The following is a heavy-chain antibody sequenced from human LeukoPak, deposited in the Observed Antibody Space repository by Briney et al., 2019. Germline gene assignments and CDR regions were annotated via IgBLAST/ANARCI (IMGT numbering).Heavy chain of an antibody. CDR1: GFTFSSYS. CDR3: ARGGYSGYDSGY. D-gene: IGHD5-12*01. V-gene: IGHV3-21*01. Sequence: TGGSLRLSCAASGFTFSSYSMNWVRQAPGKGLEWVSSISSSSSYIYYADSVKGRFTISRDNAKNSLYLQMNSLRAEGTAVYYCARGGYSGYDSGYWGQGTLVTVSS. J-gene: IGHJ4*02. CDR2: ISSSSSYI.